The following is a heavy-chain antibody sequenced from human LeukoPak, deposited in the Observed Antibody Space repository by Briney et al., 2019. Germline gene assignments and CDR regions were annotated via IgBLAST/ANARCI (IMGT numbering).Heavy chain of an antibody. D-gene: IGHD4-17*01. J-gene: IGHJ4*02. CDR3: ARESDYGDFFFDY. V-gene: IGHV3-48*03. CDR2: ISSSGGII. CDR1: GFTFSSYE. Sequence: PGGSLRLSCAASGFTFSSYEMSWVRQAPGKGLEWVSYISSSGGIIYYADSVKGRFTISRDNAKNSLYLQMNSLRAGDTAVYYCARESDYGDFFFDYWGQGTLVTVSS.